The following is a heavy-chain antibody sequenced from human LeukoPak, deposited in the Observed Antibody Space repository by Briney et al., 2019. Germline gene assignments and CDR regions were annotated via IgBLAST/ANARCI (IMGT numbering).Heavy chain of an antibody. J-gene: IGHJ4*02. V-gene: IGHV1-2*02. D-gene: IGHD3-10*01. CDR3: ARDRDYYGSGTYYVDY. CDR2: IIPNTGGT. CDR1: GGTFSSYA. Sequence: ASVKVSCKASGGTFSSYAISWVRQAPGQGLEWMGGIIPNTGGTNYAQKFQGRVTMTRDTSISTAYMELSRLRSDDTAVYFCARDRDYYGSGTYYVDYWGQGTLVTVPS.